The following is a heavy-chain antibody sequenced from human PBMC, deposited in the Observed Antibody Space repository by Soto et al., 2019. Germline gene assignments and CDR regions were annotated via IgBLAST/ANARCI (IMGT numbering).Heavy chain of an antibody. CDR3: ARRTTAWSAADY. J-gene: IGHJ4*02. D-gene: IGHD2-21*02. CDR1: GYTFTSFD. CDR2: MNPNSGNT. V-gene: IGHV1-8*01. Sequence: QVQLVQSGAEVKKPGASVKVSCKASGYTFTSFDIYWVRQATGQGLEWMGWMNPNSGNTGYAQKFRGRVTMTRNTSISTADMELSSLRSEDTAVYYCARRTTAWSAADYWGQGTLVTVSS.